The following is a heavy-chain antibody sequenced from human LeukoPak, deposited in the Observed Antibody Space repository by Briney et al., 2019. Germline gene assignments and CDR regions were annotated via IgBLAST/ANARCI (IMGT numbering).Heavy chain of an antibody. J-gene: IGHJ4*02. CDR2: VSGSGQNT. CDR1: GFTFRNSA. CDR3: AKHVKPMLVVSSHRVIDY. D-gene: IGHD3-22*01. V-gene: IGHV3-23*01. Sequence: PGGSLRLSCAAAGFTFRNSAMSWFRQAPGKGLEWVAVVSGSGQNTYYADSVKGRFTISRDNSNNTLYLQMKSLRAEDTAVFHCAKHVKPMLVVSSHRVIDYWGQGTLVTVSS.